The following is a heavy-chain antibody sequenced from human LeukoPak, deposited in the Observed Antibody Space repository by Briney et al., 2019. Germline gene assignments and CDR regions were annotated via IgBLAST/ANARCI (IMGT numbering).Heavy chain of an antibody. J-gene: IGHJ4*02. V-gene: IGHV4-39*01. Sequence: SETLSLTCAVYGGSFSGYYWGWIRQPPGKGLEWIGSIYYSGSTYYNPSPKSRVTISVDTSKNQFSLKLSSVTAADTAVYYCARHEVPAAHYYFDYWGQGTLVTVSS. CDR2: IYYSGST. CDR1: GGSFSGYY. CDR3: ARHEVPAAHYYFDY. D-gene: IGHD2-2*01.